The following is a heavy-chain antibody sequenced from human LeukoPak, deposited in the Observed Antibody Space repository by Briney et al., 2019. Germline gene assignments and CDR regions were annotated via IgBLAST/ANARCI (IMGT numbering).Heavy chain of an antibody. CDR1: GFTFSNAW. V-gene: IGHV3-15*01. CDR3: TTDLGIPSGGDFDC. J-gene: IGHJ4*02. CDR2: IKSKSDGGTI. Sequence: GGSLRLSCAASGFTFSNAWMSWVRQAPGKGLEWVGRIKSKSDGGTIDYGAPVKGRFTISRDDSKNTLYLRMSSLKTEDTAVYYCTTDLGIPSGGDFDCWGQGTLVTVSS. D-gene: IGHD6-13*01.